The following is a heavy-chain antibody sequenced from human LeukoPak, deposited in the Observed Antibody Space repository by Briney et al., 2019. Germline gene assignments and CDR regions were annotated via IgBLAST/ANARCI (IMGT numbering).Heavy chain of an antibody. CDR3: ARVYSSSWYSQRGVISYFDY. CDR1: GGSISSYY. J-gene: IGHJ4*02. D-gene: IGHD6-13*01. Sequence: SETLSLTCTVSGGSISSYYWSWIRQPPGKGLEWMGYIYYSGSTNYNPSLKSRVTISVDTSKNQFSLKLSSVTAADTAVYYCARVYSSSWYSQRGVISYFDYWGQGTLVTVSS. V-gene: IGHV4-59*08. CDR2: IYYSGST.